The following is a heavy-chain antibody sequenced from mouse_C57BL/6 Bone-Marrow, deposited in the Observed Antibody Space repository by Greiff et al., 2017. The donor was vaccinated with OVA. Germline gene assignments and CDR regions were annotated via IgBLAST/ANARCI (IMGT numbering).Heavy chain of an antibody. CDR3: SYSNYVYFDY. J-gene: IGHJ2*01. Sequence: QVQLQQSGAELVKPGASVKLSCKASGYTFTSYWMHWVKQRPGQGLEWIGMIHPNSGSTNYNEKFKSKATLTVDKSSSTAYMQLSSLTSEDSAVYYCSYSNYVYFDYWGQGTTLTVSS. V-gene: IGHV1-64*01. CDR1: GYTFTSYW. CDR2: IHPNSGST. D-gene: IGHD2-5*01.